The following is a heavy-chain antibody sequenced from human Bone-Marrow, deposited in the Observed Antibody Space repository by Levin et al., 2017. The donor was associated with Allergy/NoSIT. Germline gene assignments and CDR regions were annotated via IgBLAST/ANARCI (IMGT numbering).Heavy chain of an antibody. D-gene: IGHD6-13*01. CDR1: GYTFTSYG. CDR3: ARRRIAAAGTKGWFDP. Sequence: ASVKVSCKASGYTFTSYGISWVRQAPGQGLEWMGWISAYNGNTNYAQKLQGRVTMTTDTSTSTAYMELRSLRSDDTAVYYCARRRIAAAGTKGWFDPWGQGTLVTVSS. V-gene: IGHV1-18*01. J-gene: IGHJ5*02. CDR2: ISAYNGNT.